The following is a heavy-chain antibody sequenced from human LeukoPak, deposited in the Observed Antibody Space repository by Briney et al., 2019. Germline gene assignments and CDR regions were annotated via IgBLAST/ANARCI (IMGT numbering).Heavy chain of an antibody. CDR1: GGTFSSYA. V-gene: IGHV1-69*04. CDR2: IIPILGIA. Sequence: ASVKVSCKASGGTFSSYAISWVRQAPGQGLEWMGRIIPILGIANYAQKFQGRVTITADKSTSTAYMELSSLRSEDTAVYYCARHAILEFAFDYWGQGTLVTVSS. CDR3: ARHAILEFAFDY. J-gene: IGHJ4*02.